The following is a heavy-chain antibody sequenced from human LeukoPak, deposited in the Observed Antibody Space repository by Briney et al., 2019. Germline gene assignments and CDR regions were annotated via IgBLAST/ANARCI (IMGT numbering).Heavy chain of an antibody. J-gene: IGHJ3*02. D-gene: IGHD6-13*01. CDR2: INPNIGGT. Sequence: GASVKVSCKASGYTFTGYDMHWVRQAPGQGLEWMGRINPNIGGTNYAKKFQGRVTMTRDTSISTAYMELSRLRSDDTAVYYCARGIAAAGTVDGAFDIWGQGTMVTVSS. CDR1: GYTFTGYD. CDR3: ARGIAAAGTVDGAFDI. V-gene: IGHV1-2*06.